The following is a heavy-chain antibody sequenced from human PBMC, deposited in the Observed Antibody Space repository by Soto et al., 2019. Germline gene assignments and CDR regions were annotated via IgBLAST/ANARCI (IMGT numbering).Heavy chain of an antibody. Sequence: PGESLKISCKGSGYSFTSHWIGWVRQMPGKGLEWMGIIYPGDSDTRYSPSFQGQVTISADKSISTAYLQWSSLKASDTSMYYCARHAGHDWNPNDGMDVWGPGRSVAVSS. CDR3: ARHAGHDWNPNDGMDV. V-gene: IGHV5-51*01. J-gene: IGHJ6*02. D-gene: IGHD1-1*01. CDR1: GYSFTSHW. CDR2: IYPGDSDT.